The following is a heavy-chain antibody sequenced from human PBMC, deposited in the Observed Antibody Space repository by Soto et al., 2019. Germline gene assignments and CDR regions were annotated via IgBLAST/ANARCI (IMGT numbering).Heavy chain of an antibody. CDR2: IYYDGNT. Sequence: SETLSLTCSVSGESIRSSAFYWGWVRQLPGKTLEWLGFIYYDGNTHYNPSLKSRLRISSDTSNNQVSLTLSSATATDTATYYCARSRMGHASPTDFWGHGILVTVSS. CDR1: GESIRSSAFY. D-gene: IGHD2-2*01. CDR3: ARSRMGHASPTDF. V-gene: IGHV4-30-4*08. J-gene: IGHJ4*01.